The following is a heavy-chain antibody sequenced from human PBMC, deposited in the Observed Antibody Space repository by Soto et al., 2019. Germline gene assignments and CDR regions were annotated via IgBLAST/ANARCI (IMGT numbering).Heavy chain of an antibody. CDR2: IYWDDDT. D-gene: IGHD6-19*01. Sequence: QITLKESGPSLVKPTQTLTLTCTFSGFSLSTTGVGVGWIRQPPGQALEWLALIYWDDDTRFSPSLKSRLTITKDTSKTQVVLTMTSMDPVDTATYYCAHENLAVAGNFDKWGQGTLVAVSP. CDR3: AHENLAVAGNFDK. J-gene: IGHJ4*02. V-gene: IGHV2-5*02. CDR1: GFSLSTTGVG.